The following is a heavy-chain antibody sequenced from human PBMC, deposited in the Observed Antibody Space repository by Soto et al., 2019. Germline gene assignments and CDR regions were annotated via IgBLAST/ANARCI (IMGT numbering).Heavy chain of an antibody. CDR2: ISSSGSTI. CDR3: ARALHGEWLALDPYYFDY. J-gene: IGHJ4*02. CDR1: GFTFSDYY. V-gene: IGHV3-11*01. Sequence: QVQLVESGGGLVKPGGSLRLSCAASGFTFSDYYMSWIRQAPGKGLEWVSYISSSGSTIYYADSVKGRFTISRDNAKNSLYLQMNSLRAADTAVYSCARALHGEWLALDPYYFDYWGQGTLVTASA. D-gene: IGHD6-19*01.